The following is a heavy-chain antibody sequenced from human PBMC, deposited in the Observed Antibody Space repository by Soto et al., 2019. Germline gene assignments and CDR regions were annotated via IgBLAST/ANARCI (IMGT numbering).Heavy chain of an antibody. D-gene: IGHD3-3*01. CDR2: ISYDGSNN. J-gene: IGHJ6*04. CDR3: ERDVRDFWSGCGHQYQYGMAV. V-gene: IGHV3-30-3*01. Sequence: PGGSXRLSCSASGCTCVNYGICLVRHAPGKGLQLVAFISYDGSNNYYADSVKGRFSISRDNSNNTLYLQMNSLRLEDTAVYYCERDVRDFWSGCGHQYQYGMAVWGKGTKVTV. CDR1: GCTCVNYG.